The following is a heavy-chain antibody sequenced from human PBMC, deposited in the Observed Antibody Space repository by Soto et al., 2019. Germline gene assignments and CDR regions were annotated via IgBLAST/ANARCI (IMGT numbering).Heavy chain of an antibody. J-gene: IGHJ4*02. CDR3: TSGTGWTTDY. D-gene: IGHD6-19*01. V-gene: IGHV4-59*01. Sequence: SETLSLTCAVYGGSFSGYYWNWIRQPPGEGLEWIGFIHYSGSSNYNPSLKSRVTISLDTSKNQFSLNLTPVTAADTAVYHCTSGTGWTTDYWGQGTLVTVSS. CDR1: GGSFSGYY. CDR2: IHYSGSS.